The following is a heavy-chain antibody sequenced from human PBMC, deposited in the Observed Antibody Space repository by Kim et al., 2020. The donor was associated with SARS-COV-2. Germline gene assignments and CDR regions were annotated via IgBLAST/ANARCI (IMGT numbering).Heavy chain of an antibody. CDR3: ARHRSIAARHNWFDP. CDR1: GGSISSSSYY. CDR2: IYYSGST. V-gene: IGHV4-39*01. D-gene: IGHD6-6*01. Sequence: SETLSLTCTVSGGSISSSSYYWGWIRQPPGKGLEWIGSIYYSGSTYYNPSLKSRVTISVDTSKNQFSLKLSSVTAADTAVYYCARHRSIAARHNWFDPWGQGTLVTVSS. J-gene: IGHJ5*02.